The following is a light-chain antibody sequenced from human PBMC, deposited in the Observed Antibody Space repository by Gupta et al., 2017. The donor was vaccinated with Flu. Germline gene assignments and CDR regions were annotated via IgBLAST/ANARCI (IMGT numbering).Light chain of an antibody. J-gene: IGKJ4*01. CDR1: QDIRTW. CDR2: AAS. V-gene: IGKV1D-16*01. Sequence: DIQMTQSPSSLSASVGDRVTITCRASQDIRTWLAWYQQKPEKAPKSLIYAASNLQSGVPSRFSGGGSGTEFTLTISSRQPEDFANYYCQQENSFPLPFGGGTKVEIK. CDR3: QQENSFPLP.